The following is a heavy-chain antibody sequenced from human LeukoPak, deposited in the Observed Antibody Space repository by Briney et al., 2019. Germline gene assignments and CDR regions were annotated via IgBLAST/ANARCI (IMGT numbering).Heavy chain of an antibody. V-gene: IGHV3-23*01. CDR2: ISGSGGST. CDR1: GFTFSSYA. CDR3: AKDHPVYYYDSSGYLDY. D-gene: IGHD3-22*01. Sequence: PGGSLRLSCAASGFTFSSYAMSWVGQAPGKGLEWVSAISGSGGSTYYADSVKGRFTISRDNSKNTLYLQMNSLRVEATAVYYCAKDHPVYYYDSSGYLDYWGQGTLVTVSS. J-gene: IGHJ4*02.